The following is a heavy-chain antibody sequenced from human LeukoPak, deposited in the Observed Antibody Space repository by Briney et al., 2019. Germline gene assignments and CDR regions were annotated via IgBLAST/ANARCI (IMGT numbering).Heavy chain of an antibody. CDR3: ARDRPVLRYFDWLSRGHDMDV. J-gene: IGHJ6*03. CDR2: INHSGST. CDR1: GGSISSSSYY. Sequence: PSETLSLTCTVSGGSISSSSYYWSWIRQPPGKGLEWIGEINHSGSTNYNPSLKSRVTISVDTSKNQFSLKLSSVTAADTAVYYCARDRPVLRYFDWLSRGHDMDVWGKGTTVTISS. D-gene: IGHD3-9*01. V-gene: IGHV4-39*07.